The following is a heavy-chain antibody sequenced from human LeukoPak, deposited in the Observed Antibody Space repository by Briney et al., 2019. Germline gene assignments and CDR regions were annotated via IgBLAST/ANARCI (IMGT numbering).Heavy chain of an antibody. D-gene: IGHD2-15*01. Sequence: PSETLSLTCTVSGGSISSSSYYWGWIRQPPGKGLEGIGSIYYSGSTYYNPSLKSRVTISVDTSKNQFSLKLSSVTAADTAVYYCARLKYCSGGSCYGWYFDLWGRGTLVTVSS. CDR1: GGSISSSSYY. CDR2: IYYSGST. CDR3: ARLKYCSGGSCYGWYFDL. V-gene: IGHV4-39*01. J-gene: IGHJ2*01.